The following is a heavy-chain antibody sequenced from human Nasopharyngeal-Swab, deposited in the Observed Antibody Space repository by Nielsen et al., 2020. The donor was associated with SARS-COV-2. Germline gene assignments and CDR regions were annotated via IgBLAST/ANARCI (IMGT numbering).Heavy chain of an antibody. CDR1: GFTFDNYA. D-gene: IGHD3-3*01. J-gene: IGHJ4*02. CDR2: ISGSGSNT. V-gene: IGHV3-23*01. CDR3: ARDPDYDFWSGYSKSFDY. Sequence: GESLKISCAASGFTFDNYAMSWVRQPPGRGLEWVSSISGSGSNTYYRDSVKGRFTISRDNSQNTLYLQMNSLRAEDTAVYYCARDPDYDFWSGYSKSFDYWGQGTLVTVSS.